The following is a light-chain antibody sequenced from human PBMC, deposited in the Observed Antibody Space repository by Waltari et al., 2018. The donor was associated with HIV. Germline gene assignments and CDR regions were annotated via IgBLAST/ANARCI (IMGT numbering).Light chain of an antibody. CDR3: LQYYETSYS. CDR1: QSILYSPNSKNY. J-gene: IGKJ2*03. V-gene: IGKV4-1*01. CDR2: WAT. Sequence: DIVMTQSPDSLAVSLGERATINCKSSQSILYSPNSKNYLAWYQQKSGQPPKLLLYWATTRDSGVPDRFNGSGSGADFTLTISSLQAEDVAVYYWLQYYETSYSFGQGTKLEIK.